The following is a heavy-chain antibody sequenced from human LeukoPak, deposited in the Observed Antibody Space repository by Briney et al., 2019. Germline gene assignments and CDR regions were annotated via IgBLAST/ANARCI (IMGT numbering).Heavy chain of an antibody. CDR3: ARTHRRDGYNPGGY. CDR1: GYTFTGYY. Sequence: ASVKVSCKASGYTFTGYYMHWVLQAPGQGLEWMGRINPNSGGTNYAQKFQGRVTMTRDTSISTAYMELSRLRSDDTAVYYCARTHRRDGYNPGGYWGQGTLVTVSS. J-gene: IGHJ4*02. D-gene: IGHD5-24*01. V-gene: IGHV1-2*06. CDR2: INPNSGGT.